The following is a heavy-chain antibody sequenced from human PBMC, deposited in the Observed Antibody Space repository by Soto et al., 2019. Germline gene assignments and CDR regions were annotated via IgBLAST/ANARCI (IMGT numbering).Heavy chain of an antibody. Sequence: QVQLVESGGGAVHPGRSLRLSCAASGFIFSTSAMHWVRQAPGKGLEWLALISYDGVNKFYADSVKGRFSISRDNHRNTLSLQMNSLRPEDTAVYYCVSPGMVRYFAYWGQGTVVTVSS. J-gene: IGHJ4*02. V-gene: IGHV3-30-3*01. CDR2: ISYDGVNK. CDR3: VSPGMVRYFAY. CDR1: GFIFSTSA. D-gene: IGHD2-8*01.